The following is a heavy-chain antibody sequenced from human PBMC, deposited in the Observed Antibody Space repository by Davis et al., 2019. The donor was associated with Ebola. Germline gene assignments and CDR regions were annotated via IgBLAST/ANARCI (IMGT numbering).Heavy chain of an antibody. CDR3: ARTPRLWFGDSDPDYFDY. Sequence: HTGGSLRLSCAASGFSLSTYWMHWVRQAPGKGLVWVARINNDGSRTSYADSVKGRFTISRDNAKNTLYLQMNSLRVEDTAVYHCARTPRLWFGDSDPDYFDYWGQGALVTVS. J-gene: IGHJ4*02. CDR2: INNDGSRT. V-gene: IGHV3-74*01. CDR1: GFSLSTYW. D-gene: IGHD3-10*01.